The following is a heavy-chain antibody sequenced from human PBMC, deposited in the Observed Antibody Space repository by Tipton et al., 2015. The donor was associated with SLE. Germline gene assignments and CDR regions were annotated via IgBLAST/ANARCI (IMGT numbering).Heavy chain of an antibody. V-gene: IGHV4-59*01. CDR1: GGSISSYY. D-gene: IGHD6-13*01. Sequence: TLSLTCTVSGGSISSYYWSWIRQPPGKGLEWIGYIYYSGSTNYNPSLKSRVTISVDTPKNQFSLKLSSVTAADTAVYYCAREGSIAAAGTCYFQHWGQGTLVTVSS. CDR3: AREGSIAAAGTCYFQH. CDR2: IYYSGST. J-gene: IGHJ1*01.